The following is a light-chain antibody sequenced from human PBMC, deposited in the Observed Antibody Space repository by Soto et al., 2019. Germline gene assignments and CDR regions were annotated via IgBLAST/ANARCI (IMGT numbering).Light chain of an antibody. CDR2: NNN. J-gene: IGLJ2*01. CDR1: SSNIGSNT. CDR3: AAWDDSLDVLV. V-gene: IGLV1-44*01. Sequence: QSALTQPPSASGTPGQRVTVSCSGSSSNIGSNTVNWYQQLPGTAPKLLIYNNNQWPSGVPDRFSGSKSGTSASLAISGLQSEDEADYFCAAWDDSLDVLVFGGGTKVTVL.